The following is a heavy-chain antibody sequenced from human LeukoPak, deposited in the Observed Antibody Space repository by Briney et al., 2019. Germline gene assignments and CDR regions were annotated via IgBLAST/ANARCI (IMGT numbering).Heavy chain of an antibody. CDR3: AKDVDRLNIVVVVAATFDY. V-gene: IGHV3-23*01. CDR2: ISGSGDNT. J-gene: IGHJ4*02. CDR1: GFTFSSYA. D-gene: IGHD2-15*01. Sequence: PGGSLRLSCAASGFTFSSYAMSWVRQAPGKGLEWVSAISGSGDNTYYADSVKGRFTISRDNSKNTLYPQMNSLRAEDTAVYYCAKDVDRLNIVVVVAATFDYWGQGTLVTVSS.